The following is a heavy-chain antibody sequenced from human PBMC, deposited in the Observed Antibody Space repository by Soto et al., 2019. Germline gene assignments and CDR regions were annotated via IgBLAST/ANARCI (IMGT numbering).Heavy chain of an antibody. J-gene: IGHJ4*02. Sequence: SGPTLVNPTQTLTLTCTFSGFSLSTSGMCVSWIRQPPGKALEWLARIDWDDDKYYSTSLKTRLTISKDTSKNQVVLTMTNMDTVDTATYYCARITMVRGVIDLGYWGQGTLVTVSS. V-gene: IGHV2-70*11. CDR3: ARITMVRGVIDLGY. CDR2: IDWDDDK. D-gene: IGHD3-10*01. CDR1: GFSLSTSGMC.